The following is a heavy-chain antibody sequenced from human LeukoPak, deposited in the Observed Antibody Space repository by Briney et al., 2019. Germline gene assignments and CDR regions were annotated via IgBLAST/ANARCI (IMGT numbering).Heavy chain of an antibody. D-gene: IGHD3-10*01. CDR1: GYTFTNYA. CDR2: INTNIGNP. Sequence: ASVKVSCKASGYTFTNYAMNWVRQAPGQGLEWMGWINTNIGNPTYAQGFTGRFVFSLDTSVSTAYLQISSLKAEDTAVYYCARDSTTTLDGSVSYWAPNFWGQGTLVTVSS. CDR3: ARDSTTTLDGSVSYWAPNF. J-gene: IGHJ4*02. V-gene: IGHV7-4-1*02.